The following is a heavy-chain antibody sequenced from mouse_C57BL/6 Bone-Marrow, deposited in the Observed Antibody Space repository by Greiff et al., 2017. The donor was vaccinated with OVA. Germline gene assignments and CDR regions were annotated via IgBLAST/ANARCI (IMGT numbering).Heavy chain of an antibody. CDR2: IDPSDSET. V-gene: IGHV1-52*01. D-gene: IGHD1-1*01. CDR1: GYTFTSYW. J-gene: IGHJ4*01. Sequence: VQLQQSGAELVRPGSSVKLSCKASGYTFTSYWMHWVKQRPIQGLEWIGNIDPSDSETHYNQKFKDKATLTVDKSSSTAYMQLSSLTSEDSAVYYCARSGGSSYDYAMDYWGQGTSVTVSS. CDR3: ARSGGSSYDYAMDY.